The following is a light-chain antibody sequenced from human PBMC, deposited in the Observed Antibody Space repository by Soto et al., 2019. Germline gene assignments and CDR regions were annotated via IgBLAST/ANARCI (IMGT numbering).Light chain of an antibody. J-gene: IGKJ4*01. CDR1: QSVSSN. CDR2: GAS. Sequence: EIVMTQSLATLSVSPGERATLSCRASQSVSSNLAWYQQKLGQAPRLLIYGASTRATGIPARFSGSGSGTEFTLTISSLQSEDFAVYYCQQYNNWLTFGGGTKVEIK. V-gene: IGKV3-15*01. CDR3: QQYNNWLT.